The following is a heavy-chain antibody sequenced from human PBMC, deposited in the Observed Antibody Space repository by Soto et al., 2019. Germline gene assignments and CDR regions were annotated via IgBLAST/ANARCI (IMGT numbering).Heavy chain of an antibody. CDR1: GGSISSGGYY. Sequence: QVQLQESGPGLVKPSQTLSLTCTVSGGSISSGGYYWSWIRQHPGKGLEWIGYIYYSGSTYYNPSLKSRVTISVDTSKNQFSLKLSSVTAADTAVYYCARVGRSWVAATGAGNWFDPWGQGTLVTVSS. J-gene: IGHJ5*02. V-gene: IGHV4-31*03. CDR3: ARVGRSWVAATGAGNWFDP. CDR2: IYYSGST. D-gene: IGHD2-15*01.